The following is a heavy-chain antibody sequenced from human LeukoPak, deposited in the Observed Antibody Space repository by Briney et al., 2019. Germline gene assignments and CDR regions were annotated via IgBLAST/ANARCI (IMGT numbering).Heavy chain of an antibody. Sequence: SQTLSLTCTVSGGSISSXXXXXSXIXXXXXXXXXXXXYIYYXXXXXXNPSXXXXVXISVDTSKNQFSLKLSSVTAADTAVYYCARVGGKWLRLYYFDYWGQGTLVTVSS. J-gene: IGHJ4*02. D-gene: IGHD5-12*01. CDR1: GGSISSXXXX. CDR2: IYYXXXX. V-gene: IGHV4-30-4*01. CDR3: ARVGGKWLRLYYFDY.